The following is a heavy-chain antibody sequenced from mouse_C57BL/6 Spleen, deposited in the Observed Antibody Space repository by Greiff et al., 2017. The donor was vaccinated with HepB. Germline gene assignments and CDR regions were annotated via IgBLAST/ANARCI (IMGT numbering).Heavy chain of an antibody. CDR3: ARVDYGSSYVGYFDV. CDR2: ISYDGSN. J-gene: IGHJ1*03. CDR1: GYSITSGYY. D-gene: IGHD1-1*01. Sequence: EVKLQESGPGLVKPSQSLSLTCSVTGYSITSGYYWNWIRQFPGNKLEWMGYISYDGSNNYNPSLKNRISITRDTSKNQFFLKLNSVPTEDTATYYCARVDYGSSYVGYFDVWGTGTTVTVSS. V-gene: IGHV3-6*01.